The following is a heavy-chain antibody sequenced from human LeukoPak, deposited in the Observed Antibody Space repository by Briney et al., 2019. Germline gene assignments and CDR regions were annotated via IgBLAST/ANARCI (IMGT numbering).Heavy chain of an antibody. J-gene: IGHJ5*02. CDR2: IYSGGST. V-gene: IGHV3-66*01. CDR3: ARGHGDWAFDP. CDR1: GFTFSNYW. Sequence: GGSLRLSCAASGFTFSNYWMSWVRQAPGKGLEWVSVIYSGGSTYYADSVKGRLTISRDNSKNTLYLQMNSLRAEDTAVYYCARGHGDWAFDPWGQGTLVTVSS. D-gene: IGHD4-17*01.